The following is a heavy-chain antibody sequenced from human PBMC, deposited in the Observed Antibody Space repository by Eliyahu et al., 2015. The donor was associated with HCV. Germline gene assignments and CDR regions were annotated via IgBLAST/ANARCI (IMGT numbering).Heavy chain of an antibody. Sequence: QVQLVQSGAEVKKPGASVRVSCKAFGYTFTQFSMHWVRQAPGQGLEWMGSMNPANGDTEYAEDFQGRVTMTRAASITTVYMELSGLTFDDKAIYYCARDGTYCTQGLCPDFWGQGTLVTVSS. CDR2: MNPANGDT. V-gene: IGHV1-2*02. CDR3: ARDGTYCTQGLCPDF. CDR1: GYTFTQFS. J-gene: IGHJ4*02. D-gene: IGHD2-8*01.